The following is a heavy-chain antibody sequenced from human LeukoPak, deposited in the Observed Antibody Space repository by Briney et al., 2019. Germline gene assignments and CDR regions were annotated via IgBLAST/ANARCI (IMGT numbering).Heavy chain of an antibody. CDR3: ARESGSSSSFLPWYFDY. J-gene: IGHJ4*02. CDR2: IYYGGST. Sequence: SETLSLTCTVSGGSISSYYWSWIRQPPGKGLEWIGYIYYGGSTNYNPSLKSRVTISVDTSKNQFSLKLSSVTAVDTAVYYCARESGSSSSFLPWYFDYWGQGTLVTVSS. D-gene: IGHD6-6*01. V-gene: IGHV4-59*01. CDR1: GGSISSYY.